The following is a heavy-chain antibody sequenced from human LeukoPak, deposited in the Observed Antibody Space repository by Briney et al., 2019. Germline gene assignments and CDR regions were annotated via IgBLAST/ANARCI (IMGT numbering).Heavy chain of an antibody. CDR2: ISYSGST. CDR3: ARGWFYFDY. Sequence: PSETLSLTCTVSGGAINSYYWSWIRQPPGKGLEWIGYISYSGSTNCNPSLRSRVTMSVDTSKNQFSLKLTSVTAADTAVYYCARGWFYFDYWGQGTLDTVSS. D-gene: IGHD6-19*01. V-gene: IGHV4-59*08. CDR1: GGAINSYY. J-gene: IGHJ4*02.